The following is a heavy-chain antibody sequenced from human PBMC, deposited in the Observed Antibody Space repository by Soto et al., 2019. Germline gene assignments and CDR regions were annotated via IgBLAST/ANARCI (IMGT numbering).Heavy chain of an antibody. CDR3: ARERPEGSRLDP. V-gene: IGHV4-30-4*01. CDR1: GGSISSGDYY. J-gene: IGHJ5*02. D-gene: IGHD6-13*01. CDR2: IYYSGST. Sequence: QVQLQESGPGLVKPSQTLSLPCTVSGGSISSGDYYWSWIRQPPGKGLEWIGYIYYSGSTYFNPSLKSRVTISVDPSKNQFSLNLSSVTAADTAVYYCARERPEGSRLDPWGQGTLVTVSS.